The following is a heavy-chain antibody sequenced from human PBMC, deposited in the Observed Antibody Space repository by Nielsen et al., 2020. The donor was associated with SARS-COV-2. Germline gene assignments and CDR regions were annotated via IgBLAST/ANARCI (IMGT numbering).Heavy chain of an antibody. V-gene: IGHV3-23*01. CDR2: IGNSGDNI. J-gene: IGHJ4*02. CDR3: AKGGCMLGAEEIRRDLDS. Sequence: GESLKISCAASGFTFGRHAMSWVRQAPGKGLEWVSLIGNSGDNIYYADSVKGRFTISRDNSRSTVYLQMNSLRAEDTAIYYCAKGGCMLGAEEIRRDLDSWGQGTLVTVSS. D-gene: IGHD1-26*01. CDR1: GFTFGRHA.